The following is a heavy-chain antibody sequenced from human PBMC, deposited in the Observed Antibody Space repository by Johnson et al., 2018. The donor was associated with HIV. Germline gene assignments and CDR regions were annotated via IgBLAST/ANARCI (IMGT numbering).Heavy chain of an antibody. Sequence: QVQLVESGGGVVQPGRSLRLSCAASGFTFSSYAIHWVRQAPGKGLEWVAVISYDGNNKYYADSVRGRFTISRDNSKNTLYLQMNSLRAEDTAVYYCASLGGSYSLDIWGQGTMVTVSS. CDR1: GFTFSSYA. D-gene: IGHD1-26*01. J-gene: IGHJ3*02. CDR3: ASLGGSYSLDI. V-gene: IGHV3-30*14. CDR2: ISYDGNNK.